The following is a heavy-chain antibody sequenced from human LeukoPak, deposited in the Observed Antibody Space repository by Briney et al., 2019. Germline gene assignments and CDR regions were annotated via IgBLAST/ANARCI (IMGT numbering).Heavy chain of an antibody. J-gene: IGHJ5*02. V-gene: IGHV1-2*02. CDR2: INPNSGGT. CDR3: ARGGYSSSWRNWFDP. Sequence: ASVKVSCKASGYTFTGYYMHWVRQAPGQGLEWMGWINPNSGGTNYAQKFQGGVTMTRDTSISTAYMELSRLRSDDTAVYYCARGGYSSSWRNWFDPWGQGTLVTVSS. CDR1: GYTFTGYY. D-gene: IGHD6-13*01.